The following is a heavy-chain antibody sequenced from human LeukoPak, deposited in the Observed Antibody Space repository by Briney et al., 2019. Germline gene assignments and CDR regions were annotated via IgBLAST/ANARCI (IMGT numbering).Heavy chain of an antibody. CDR3: AKTRIAAASTTMYYFDY. D-gene: IGHD6-13*01. CDR1: GFTFSDYY. V-gene: IGHV3-11*01. Sequence: PGGSLRLSCAASGFTFSDYYMSWIRQAPGKGLEWVSYISSSGSTIYYADSVKGRFTISRDNAKNSLYLQMNSLRAEDTAVYYCAKTRIAAASTTMYYFDYWGQGTLVTVSS. CDR2: ISSSGSTI. J-gene: IGHJ4*02.